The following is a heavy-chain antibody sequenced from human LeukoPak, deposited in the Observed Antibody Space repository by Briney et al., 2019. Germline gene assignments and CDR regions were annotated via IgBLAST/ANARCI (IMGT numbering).Heavy chain of an antibody. D-gene: IGHD6-13*01. CDR3: ARDSFVIAAAGTDYYYYYMDV. V-gene: IGHV3-21*01. J-gene: IGHJ6*03. CDR2: ISSSSSYI. CDR1: GFTFTTYS. Sequence: GGSLRLSCEASGFTFTTYSMNWVRQAPGKGLEWVSSISSSSSYIYYADSVKGRFTISRDNAKNSLYLQMNSLRAEDTAVYYCARDSFVIAAAGTDYYYYYMDVWGKGTTVTVSS.